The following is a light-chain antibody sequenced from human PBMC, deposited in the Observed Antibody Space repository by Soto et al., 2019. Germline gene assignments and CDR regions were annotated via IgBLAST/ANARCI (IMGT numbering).Light chain of an antibody. Sequence: EIVMTQSPATLSVSPGERATLSCRASQSVSSNLAWYQQKPGQAPRLLIYGASTRATDIPGRFSGSGSGTEFTLTISSLQSEDFAGYYCQQYNNWPLFTFGPGTKVDIK. CDR3: QQYNNWPLFT. CDR1: QSVSSN. V-gene: IGKV3-15*01. J-gene: IGKJ3*01. CDR2: GAS.